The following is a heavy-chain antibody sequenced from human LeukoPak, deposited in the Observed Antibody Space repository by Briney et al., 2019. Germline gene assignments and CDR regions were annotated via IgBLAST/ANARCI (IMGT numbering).Heavy chain of an antibody. V-gene: IGHV3-66*01. Sequence: GGSLRLSCAASGFTVSTNYMTWVRQAPGKGLEWVSVIYAVGTIYYAGSVKGRFTLSRDNAKNTLYLQMNSLRAEDTAVYYCARAPSPPAMGTYGGMDVWGQGTTVTVSS. CDR1: GFTVSTNY. CDR2: IYAVGTI. CDR3: ARAPSPPAMGTYGGMDV. J-gene: IGHJ6*02. D-gene: IGHD5-18*01.